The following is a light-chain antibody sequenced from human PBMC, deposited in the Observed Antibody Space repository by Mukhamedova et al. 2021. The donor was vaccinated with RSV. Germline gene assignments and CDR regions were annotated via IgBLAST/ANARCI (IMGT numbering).Light chain of an antibody. J-gene: IGKJ1*01. V-gene: IGKV1-16*01. CDR2: ASA. Sequence: GKAPKSLIYASASLRSGVPSRFSGSQSGTDFTLTISGLQPDDFATYYCQQYYSYPWTFGQGTKV. CDR3: QQYYSYPWT.